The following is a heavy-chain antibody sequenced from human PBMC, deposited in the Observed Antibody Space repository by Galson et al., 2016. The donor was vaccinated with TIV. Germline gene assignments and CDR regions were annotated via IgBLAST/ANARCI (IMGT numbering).Heavy chain of an antibody. CDR2: IIPMFKIA. D-gene: IGHD5-18*01. J-gene: IGHJ3*02. Sequence: SVKVSCKASGGTFSSDAISWVRQAPGQGLEWMGGIIPMFKIADYAQKFQGRVTISADEFPSAAYMELSSLRFEYTAVYYCARARGYNFENAFHIWGQGTMVTVSS. CDR3: ARARGYNFENAFHI. CDR1: GGTFSSDA. V-gene: IGHV1-69*13.